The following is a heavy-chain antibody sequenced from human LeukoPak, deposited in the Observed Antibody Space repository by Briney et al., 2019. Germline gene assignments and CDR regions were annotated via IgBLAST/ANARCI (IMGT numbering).Heavy chain of an antibody. CDR1: GGSISDYY. V-gene: IGHV4-59*12. CDR2: IYYSGST. D-gene: IGHD5-24*01. CDR3: ARDASLQTGAFDV. Sequence: SETLSLTCSVSGGSISDYYWSWIRQPPGKGLEWIGFIYYSGSTNYSPSLKSRVTISVDTSKNQFSLKLTSVTAADTAMYYCARDASLQTGAFDVWGQGTMVTVSS. J-gene: IGHJ3*01.